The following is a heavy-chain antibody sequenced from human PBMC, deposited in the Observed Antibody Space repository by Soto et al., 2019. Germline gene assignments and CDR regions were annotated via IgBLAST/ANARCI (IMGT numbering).Heavy chain of an antibody. CDR3: AKGFCSSAKCYTYSYMDV. Sequence: EVQLVESGGTLVQPGRSLRLSCAASGFSFDEYAMHWVRQVPGKGLEWVSGVSWNSGTVGYGDSVKGRFTISRDNDKNSLYLQMNSLRADDTAMYYCAKGFCSSAKCYTYSYMDVWGKGTAVTVSS. CDR2: VSWNSGTV. J-gene: IGHJ6*03. D-gene: IGHD2-2*01. V-gene: IGHV3-9*01. CDR1: GFSFDEYA.